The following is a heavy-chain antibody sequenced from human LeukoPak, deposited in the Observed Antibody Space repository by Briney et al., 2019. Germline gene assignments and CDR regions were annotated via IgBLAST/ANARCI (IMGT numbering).Heavy chain of an antibody. CDR1: GYTFTSYY. CDR2: INPSGGST. CDR3: ATSVVPDARVDY. Sequence: ASVKVSCKASGYTFTSYYMHWVRQAPGQGLEWMGIINPSGGSTSYAQKFQGRVTMTRDMSASTIYMEKSSPKSKDTAVYYCATSVVPDARVDYWGQGTLVTVSS. J-gene: IGHJ4*02. V-gene: IGHV1-46*01. D-gene: IGHD2-2*01.